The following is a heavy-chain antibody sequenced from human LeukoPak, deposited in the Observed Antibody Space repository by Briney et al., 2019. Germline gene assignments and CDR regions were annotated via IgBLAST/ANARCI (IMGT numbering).Heavy chain of an antibody. Sequence: PGGSLRLSCEASGFTFSSYAMSWVRQAPGQGLEWVSAISGSGDTTYYADSVKGRFTISRDNSKNTPYLQMNSLRAEDTAVYYCAKEPLYYYWGQGTLVTVSS. V-gene: IGHV3-23*01. CDR2: ISGSGDTT. D-gene: IGHD2-21*01. CDR1: GFTFSSYA. CDR3: AKEPLYYY. J-gene: IGHJ4*02.